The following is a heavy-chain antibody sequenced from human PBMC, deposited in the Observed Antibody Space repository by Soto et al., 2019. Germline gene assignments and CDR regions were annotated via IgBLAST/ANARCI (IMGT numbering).Heavy chain of an antibody. J-gene: IGHJ4*02. V-gene: IGHV1-69*12. Sequence: QVQLVQSGAAVKKPGSSVKVSCKASGGTFSSYAISWVRQAPGQGLEWMGGIIPIFGTANYAQKFQGRVTITADESTSTAYMELSSLRSEDTAVYYCARMAGDCSGGSCYSEMDYWGQGTLVTVSS. CDR3: ARMAGDCSGGSCYSEMDY. CDR1: GGTFSSYA. D-gene: IGHD2-15*01. CDR2: IIPIFGTA.